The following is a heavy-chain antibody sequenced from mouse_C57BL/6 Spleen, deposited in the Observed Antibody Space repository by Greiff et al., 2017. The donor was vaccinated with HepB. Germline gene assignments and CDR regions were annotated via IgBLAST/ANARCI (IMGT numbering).Heavy chain of an antibody. D-gene: IGHD1-3*01. CDR2: INPNNGGT. V-gene: IGHV1-22*01. CDR1: GYTFTDYN. CDR3: ARWGIEKSNYRYFDV. J-gene: IGHJ1*03. Sequence: EVQLQQSGPELVKPGASVKMSCKASGYTFTDYNMHWVKQSHGKSLEWIGYINPNNGGTSYNQKFKGKATLTVNKSSSTAYMELRSLTSEDSAVYYCARWGIEKSNYRYFDVWGTGTTVTVSS.